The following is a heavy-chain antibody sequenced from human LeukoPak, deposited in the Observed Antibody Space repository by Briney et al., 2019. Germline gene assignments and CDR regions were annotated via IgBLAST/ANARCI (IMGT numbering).Heavy chain of an antibody. CDR2: IIPIFGTA. V-gene: IGHV1-69*13. J-gene: IGHJ4*02. CDR3: ARDRSTSCCSFDY. D-gene: IGHD2-2*01. CDR1: GGTFSSYA. Sequence: GASVKVSCKASGGTFSSYAISWVRQAPGQGLEWMGGIIPIFGTANYAQKFQGRVTIAADESTSTAYMELSSLRSEDTAVYYCARDRSTSCCSFDYWGQGTLVTVSS.